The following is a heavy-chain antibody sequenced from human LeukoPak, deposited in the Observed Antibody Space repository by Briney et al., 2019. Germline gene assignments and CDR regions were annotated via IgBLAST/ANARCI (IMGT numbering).Heavy chain of an antibody. Sequence: PGGSLRLSCAASGFTFSSYSMNWVRQAPGKGLEWVSSISSSSSYIYYADSVKGRFTISRDNAKNSLYLQMNSLRAEDTAVYYCARGYSSGYYIVDYWGQGTLVTVSS. V-gene: IGHV3-21*01. CDR2: ISSSSSYI. D-gene: IGHD3-22*01. CDR3: ARGYSSGYYIVDY. CDR1: GFTFSSYS. J-gene: IGHJ4*02.